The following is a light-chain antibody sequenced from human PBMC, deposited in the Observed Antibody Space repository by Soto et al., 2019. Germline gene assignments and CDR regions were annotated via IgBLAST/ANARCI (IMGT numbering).Light chain of an antibody. CDR3: QQYGSSGT. J-gene: IGKJ1*01. Sequence: EIWMTRSPATLSVSPGERATLSCRASQSVSNNYLACYQQKPGQAPRLLIYGASNRATGIPDRFSGSGSGTDFTLTISRLEPEDFAVYYCQQYGSSGTFGQGTKVDIK. V-gene: IGKV3-20*01. CDR1: QSVSNNY. CDR2: GAS.